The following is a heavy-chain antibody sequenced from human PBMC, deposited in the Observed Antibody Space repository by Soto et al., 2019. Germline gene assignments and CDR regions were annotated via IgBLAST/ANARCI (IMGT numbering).Heavy chain of an antibody. V-gene: IGHV1-69*13. CDR1: GGTFSSYA. J-gene: IGHJ6*02. Sequence: SVKVSCKASGGTFSSYAISWVRQAPGQGLEWMGGIIPIFGTANYAQKFQGRVTITADESTSTAYMELSSLRSEDTAVYYCARGSPITMIVVVSTKADYYYGMDVWGQGTTVTVSS. CDR2: IIPIFGTA. D-gene: IGHD3-22*01. CDR3: ARGSPITMIVVVSTKADYYYGMDV.